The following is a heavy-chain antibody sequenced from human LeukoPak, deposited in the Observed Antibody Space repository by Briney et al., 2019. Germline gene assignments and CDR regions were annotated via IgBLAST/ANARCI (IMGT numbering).Heavy chain of an antibody. CDR3: ARGSGDY. Sequence: SETLSLTCAVYGGSFSGYYWSWIRQPPGKGLEWIGEINHSGSTNYNPALKSRVTISVDTSKNQFSLKLSSVTAADTALYYCARGSGDYWGQGTLAPVSS. J-gene: IGHJ4*02. CDR1: GGSFSGYY. V-gene: IGHV4-34*01. CDR2: INHSGST.